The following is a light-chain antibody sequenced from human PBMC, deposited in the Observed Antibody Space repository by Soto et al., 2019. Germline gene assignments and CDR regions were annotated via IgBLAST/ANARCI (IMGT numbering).Light chain of an antibody. CDR2: DAS. CDR3: QQYDNLPSIT. Sequence: DIQMTQSPSSLSASVGDRVTITCQASQDISNYLNWYQQKPGKAPKLLIYDASNLETGVPSRFSGSGSVTDFTFTISSLQPEDIATYDCQQYDNLPSITFGQGTRLEIK. CDR1: QDISNY. J-gene: IGKJ5*01. V-gene: IGKV1-33*01.